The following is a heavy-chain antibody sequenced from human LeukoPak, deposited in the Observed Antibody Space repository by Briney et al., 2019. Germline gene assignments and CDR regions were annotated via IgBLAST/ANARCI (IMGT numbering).Heavy chain of an antibody. V-gene: IGHV3-21*01. J-gene: IGHJ6*03. CDR3: ARVHYHLRFLEWLHNLGYYYMDV. CDR2: ISSSSSYI. Sequence: GGSLRLSCAASGFTFSRYSMNWVRQAPGKGLDWVSSISSSSSYIYYADSVKGRFTISRDNAKNSLYLQMNSLRAEDTAVYYCARVHYHLRFLEWLHNLGYYYMDVWGKGTTVTVSS. D-gene: IGHD3-3*01. CDR1: GFTFSRYS.